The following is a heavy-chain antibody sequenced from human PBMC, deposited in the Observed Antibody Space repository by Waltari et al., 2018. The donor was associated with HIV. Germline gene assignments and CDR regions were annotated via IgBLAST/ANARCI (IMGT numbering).Heavy chain of an antibody. CDR2: ISGYNGDT. CDR1: GYIFTNYG. D-gene: IGHD3-22*01. V-gene: IGHV1-18*01. J-gene: IGHJ4*02. CDR3: ARDHYYGSSGYYSDY. Sequence: QVHLVQSGAELRKPGASVTVSCKASGYIFTNYGIKWVRQAPGQGLEWMGWISGYNGDTKYAQKVRGRVTMTTDTSTSTAYLEMGSLRFDDTAVYYCARDHYYGSSGYYSDYWGQGTLVTVSS.